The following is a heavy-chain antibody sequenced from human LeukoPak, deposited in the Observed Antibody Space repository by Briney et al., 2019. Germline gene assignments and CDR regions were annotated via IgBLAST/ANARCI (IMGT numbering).Heavy chain of an antibody. Sequence: ASVKVSCKASGYTFSGYYMQWVRQAPGQGLEWMGWINPNSGGTNYAQKFQGRITLTRDTSVSTVYMELRGLNSDDTAVYYCARGRHCSGGSCYLDYWGQGTLLTV. CDR3: ARGRHCSGGSCYLDY. J-gene: IGHJ4*02. V-gene: IGHV1-2*02. D-gene: IGHD2-15*01. CDR2: INPNSGGT. CDR1: GYTFSGYY.